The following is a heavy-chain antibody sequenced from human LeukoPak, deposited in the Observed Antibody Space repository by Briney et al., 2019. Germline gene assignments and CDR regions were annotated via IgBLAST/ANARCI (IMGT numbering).Heavy chain of an antibody. J-gene: IGHJ4*02. V-gene: IGHV3-74*01. CDR2: IKSDGSYT. CDR1: GFTFSGYW. CDR3: ARDVRGGYHDY. D-gene: IGHD5-18*01. Sequence: GGSLRIPCAASGFTFSGYWMHWVRQAQGKGLVWVSRIKSDGSYTTYADAVKGRFTISRDNAKNKLYLQMNSLRAEATAVYYCARDVRGGYHDYWGQGTLVTVSS.